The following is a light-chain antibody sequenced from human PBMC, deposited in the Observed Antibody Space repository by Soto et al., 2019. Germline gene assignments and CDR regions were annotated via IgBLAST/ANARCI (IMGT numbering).Light chain of an antibody. Sequence: EIVMTQSPVTLSVSPGERATLSCRASQSVRSNLAWYQQKPGQAPSLLIYGAFTRATGIPARFSGTGSGTEFTLTISSLQSEAFALYYCHQYNDWPLTFGQGTKVEV. V-gene: IGKV3-15*01. CDR2: GAF. CDR1: QSVRSN. CDR3: HQYNDWPLT. J-gene: IGKJ1*01.